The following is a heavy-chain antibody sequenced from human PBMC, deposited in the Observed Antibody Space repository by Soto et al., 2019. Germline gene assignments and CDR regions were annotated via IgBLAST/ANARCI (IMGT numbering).Heavy chain of an antibody. CDR2: IIPIFGTA. V-gene: IGHV1-69*13. CDR3: ARVLKDGDGYYYYYGMDV. J-gene: IGHJ6*02. Sequence: SVKVSCKASGGTFSSYAISWVRQAPGQGLEWMGGIIPIFGTANYAQKFQGRVTITADESTSTAYMELSSLRSEDTAVYYCARVLKDGDGYYYYYGMDVWGQGTKVTVSS. D-gene: IGHD4-17*01. CDR1: GGTFSSYA.